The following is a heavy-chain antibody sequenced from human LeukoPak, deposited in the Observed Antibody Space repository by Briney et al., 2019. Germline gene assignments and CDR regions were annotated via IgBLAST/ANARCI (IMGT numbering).Heavy chain of an antibody. CDR1: GYTFSDYY. J-gene: IGHJ6*03. CDR3: ARGHCSTTSCPYYWYMDV. D-gene: IGHD2-2*01. CDR2: INPNSGGT. V-gene: IGHV1-2*02. Sequence: ASVKVSCKASGYTFSDYYIHWVRQAPGQGLEWMGWINPNSGGTDYAQKFQGRVTMTRDTSINTAYMELSRLRSDDTAVYYCARGHCSTTSCPYYWYMDVWGRGTTVSVSS.